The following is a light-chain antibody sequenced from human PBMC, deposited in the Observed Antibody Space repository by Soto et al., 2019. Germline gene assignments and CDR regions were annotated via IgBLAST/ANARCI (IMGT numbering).Light chain of an antibody. Sequence: EIVRTQSPATLSLSPGERATLSCRASQSVSSNLAWYQQKPGQAPRLLIYGASTRATGIPARFSGSGSGTEFTLSISSLQSEDFAVYHCQQHNNWPWTFGQGTKVDIK. J-gene: IGKJ1*01. V-gene: IGKV3-15*01. CDR3: QQHNNWPWT. CDR2: GAS. CDR1: QSVSSN.